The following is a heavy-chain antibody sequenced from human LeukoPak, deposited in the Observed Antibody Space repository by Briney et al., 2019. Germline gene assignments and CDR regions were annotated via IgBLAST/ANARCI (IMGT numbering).Heavy chain of an antibody. V-gene: IGHV3-23*01. CDR1: GFTFSSYA. CDR3: AKDLGYSSSWYTNYFDY. Sequence: GGSLRLSCAASGFTFSSYAMSWVRQAPGRGLEWVSAIGGSGGSTYYADSVKGRFTISRDNSKNTLYLQTNNLRAEDTAVYYCAKDLGYSSSWYTNYFDYWGQGTLVTVSS. CDR2: IGGSGGST. D-gene: IGHD6-13*01. J-gene: IGHJ4*02.